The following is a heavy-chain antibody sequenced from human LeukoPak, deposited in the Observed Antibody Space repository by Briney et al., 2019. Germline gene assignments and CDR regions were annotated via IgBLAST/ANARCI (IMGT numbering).Heavy chain of an antibody. V-gene: IGHV3-7*01. D-gene: IGHD2-2*01. J-gene: IGHJ3*02. CDR3: ARIDIAVASAFILDAFGI. Sequence: GGSLRLPCTGSGFTFSSHWMSWVRQAPGRGLEWVANIKEDGSETYYLDSVKGRFTISRDNAKNSLYLQMNSLRAEDTAVYYCARIDIAVASAFILDAFGIWGQGTMVTVSS. CDR1: GFTFSSHW. CDR2: IKEDGSET.